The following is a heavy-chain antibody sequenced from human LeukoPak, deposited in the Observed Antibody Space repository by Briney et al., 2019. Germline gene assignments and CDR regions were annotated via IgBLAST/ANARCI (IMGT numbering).Heavy chain of an antibody. V-gene: IGHV3-23*01. D-gene: IGHD3-10*01. Sequence: RTGGSLRLSCAASEFTFSTYAMSWVRQAPGKGLEWFSSISASGSLTYYADSVKGRFTISRDNSKSILFLQMNSLTVEDTAVYYWAKGWFGETLHGPHDYWGQGTLVTVSS. CDR2: ISASGSLT. CDR3: AKGWFGETLHGPHDY. CDR1: EFTFSTYA. J-gene: IGHJ4*02.